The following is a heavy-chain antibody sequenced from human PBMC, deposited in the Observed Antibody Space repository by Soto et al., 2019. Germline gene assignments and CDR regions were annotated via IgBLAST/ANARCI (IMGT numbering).Heavy chain of an antibody. Sequence: SETLSLTCAVSGGSISSGGYSWSWIRQPPGKGLEWIGYIYHSGSTYYNPSLKSRVTISVDRSKDQFSLKLSSVTAADTAVYYCARDSSSYYYYYGMDVWGQGTTVTVSS. CDR2: IYHSGST. CDR1: GGSISSGGYS. V-gene: IGHV4-30-2*01. CDR3: ARDSSSYYYYYGMDV. J-gene: IGHJ6*02. D-gene: IGHD6-6*01.